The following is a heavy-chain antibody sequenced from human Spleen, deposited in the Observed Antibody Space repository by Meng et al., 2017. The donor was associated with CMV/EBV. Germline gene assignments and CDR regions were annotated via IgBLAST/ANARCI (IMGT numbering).Heavy chain of an antibody. CDR2: IVPIVGVP. CDR1: TFRADA. D-gene: IGHD3-16*01. CDR3: ARRLEDHFELVPAYARDY. Sequence: TFRADALRWVRQAPGQGLEWMGGIVPIVGVPNYAEKFQGRVTITADKSTTTAYMELTSLRSEDTAVYYCARRLEDHFELVPAYARDYWGQGTLVTVSS. V-gene: IGHV1-69*10. J-gene: IGHJ4*02.